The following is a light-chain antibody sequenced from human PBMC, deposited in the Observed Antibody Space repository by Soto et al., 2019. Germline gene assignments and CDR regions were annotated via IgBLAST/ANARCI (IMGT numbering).Light chain of an antibody. J-gene: IGLJ1*01. V-gene: IGLV2-8*01. CDR3: SSDAGSSNV. CDR1: SSDVGGYNY. Sequence: QSALTQPPSASGSPGQSVAISCTGTSSDVGGYNYVSWYQQHPGKAPKLMIYEVNKRPSGVPDRFSGSKSGNTASLTVYGLQAEDEADYYCSSDAGSSNVFGTGTKLTVL. CDR2: EVN.